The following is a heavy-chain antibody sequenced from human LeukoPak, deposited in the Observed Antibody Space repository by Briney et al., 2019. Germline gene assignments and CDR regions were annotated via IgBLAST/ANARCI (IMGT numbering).Heavy chain of an antibody. V-gene: IGHV3-30*02. CDR3: AKRHHVTAIDY. D-gene: IGHD2-21*02. Sequence: GGSLRLSCAASGFTFSSYGMHRVRQAPGKGLEWVAFVYYGGSNKYYADSVKGRFAISRDNSKNTLYLQMNSLRAEDTAVYYFAKRHHVTAIDYWGQGTLVTVSS. CDR2: VYYGGSNK. CDR1: GFTFSSYG. J-gene: IGHJ4*02.